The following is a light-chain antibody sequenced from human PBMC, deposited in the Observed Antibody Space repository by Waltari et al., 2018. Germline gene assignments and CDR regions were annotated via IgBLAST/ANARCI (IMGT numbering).Light chain of an antibody. CDR2: GAS. CDR3: QHYVRLPAT. Sequence: EIVLTQSPGSLSSSPGERVTLSCRASQSVSRALACDQQKPGQAPRLLIFGASNSATGIPDRFSGSGFETDFSLTISRLEPEDFAVYYCQHYVRLPATFGRGTKVEIK. CDR1: QSVSRA. J-gene: IGKJ1*01. V-gene: IGKV3-20*01.